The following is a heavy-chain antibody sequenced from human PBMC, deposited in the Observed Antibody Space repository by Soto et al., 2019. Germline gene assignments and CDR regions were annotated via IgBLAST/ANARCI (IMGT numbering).Heavy chain of an antibody. D-gene: IGHD1-26*01. J-gene: IGHJ4*02. Sequence: ASVKVSCKASGYTFTSEYIHWVRQAPGQGLEWMGIINPSTGSTSYAQKFPGRVTMTRDTSTSTVDMELSSLRPEDTAVYYCVRGRWSVGATFTFFDYWGPGTLVTVSS. CDR1: GYTFTSEY. CDR2: INPSTGST. CDR3: VRGRWSVGATFTFFDY. V-gene: IGHV1-46*01.